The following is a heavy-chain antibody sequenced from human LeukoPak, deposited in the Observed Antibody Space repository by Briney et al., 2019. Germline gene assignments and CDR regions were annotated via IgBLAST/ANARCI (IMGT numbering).Heavy chain of an antibody. CDR3: ARVPPTVVVTASEYYFDY. V-gene: IGHV1-18*01. D-gene: IGHD2-21*02. Sequence: ASVKVSCKASGYTFTSYGISWVRQAPGQGLEWMGWISAYNGNTNYAQKLQGRVTMTTDTSTSTAYMELRSLRSDDTAVYYCARVPPTVVVTASEYYFDYWGQGTLVTVSS. CDR1: GYTFTSYG. J-gene: IGHJ4*02. CDR2: ISAYNGNT.